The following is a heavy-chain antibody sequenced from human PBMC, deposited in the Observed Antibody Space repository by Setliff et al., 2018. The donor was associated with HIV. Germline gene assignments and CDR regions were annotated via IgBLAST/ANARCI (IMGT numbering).Heavy chain of an antibody. J-gene: IGHJ4*02. CDR3: ARDFSLATDS. CDR1: GFTISIYH. V-gene: IGHV3-30*02. Sequence: GGSLRLSCAASGFTISIYHIHWVRQAPGNGLEWVAFVRHDGDVQIYADSVKGRFTASRDNPKNTVSLQLDSLRIEDPAVYYCARDFSLATDSWGQGTLVTVSS. D-gene: IGHD2-15*01. CDR2: VRHDGDVQ.